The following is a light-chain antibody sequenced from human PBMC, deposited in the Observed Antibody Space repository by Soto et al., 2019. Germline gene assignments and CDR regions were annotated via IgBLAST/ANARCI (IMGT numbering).Light chain of an antibody. CDR3: NSFGGSNNFPYG. Sequence: QSALTQPPSASGSPGQSGTISCTGTSSDFGAYDYVSWYQQHPGKAPKLMIYELNKRPSGVPDRFSGSKSGNTASLTVSWHNAEDDGDYFCNSFGGSNNFPYGFGTGTKLTVL. CDR2: ELN. V-gene: IGLV2-8*01. J-gene: IGLJ1*01. CDR1: SSDFGAYDY.